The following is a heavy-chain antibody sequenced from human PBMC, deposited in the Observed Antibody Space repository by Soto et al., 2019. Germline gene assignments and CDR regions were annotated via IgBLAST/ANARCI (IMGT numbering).Heavy chain of an antibody. CDR2: IIPIFGTA. D-gene: IGHD6-19*01. V-gene: IGHV1-69*13. CDR1: GGTFSSYA. Sequence: ASVKVSCKASGGTFSSYAISWVRQAPGQGLEWMGGIIPIFGTANYAQKFQGRVTITADESTSTAYMELSSLRSEDTAVYYCARLVGIAVAIPGYWGQGTLVTVSS. J-gene: IGHJ4*02. CDR3: ARLVGIAVAIPGY.